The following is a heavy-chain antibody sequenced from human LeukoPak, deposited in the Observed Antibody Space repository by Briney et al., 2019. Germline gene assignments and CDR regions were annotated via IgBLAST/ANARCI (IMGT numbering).Heavy chain of an antibody. CDR2: IYSGGST. CDR1: GFAVSSNY. CDR3: ASLVAVAGTDY. Sequence: PGGSLRLSCAASGFAVSSNYMSWVRQAPGKGLEWVSVIYSGGSTYYADSVKGRFTISRDNSKNTLYLQMNSLRAEDTAVYYCASLVAVAGTDYWGQGTLVTVSS. J-gene: IGHJ4*02. V-gene: IGHV3-53*01. D-gene: IGHD6-19*01.